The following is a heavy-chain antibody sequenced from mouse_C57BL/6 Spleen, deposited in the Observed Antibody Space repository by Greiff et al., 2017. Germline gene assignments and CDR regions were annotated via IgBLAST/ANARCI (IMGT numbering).Heavy chain of an antibody. CDR3: ARHVYGNYFDY. CDR1: GFTFSSYG. J-gene: IGHJ2*01. Sequence: EVQGVESGGDLVKPGGSLKLSCAASGFTFSSYGMSWVRQTPDKRLEWVATISSGGSYTYYPDSVKGRFTISRDNAKNTLYLQMSSLKSEDTAMYYCARHVYGNYFDYWGQGTTLTVSS. V-gene: IGHV5-6*01. CDR2: ISSGGSYT. D-gene: IGHD1-1*01.